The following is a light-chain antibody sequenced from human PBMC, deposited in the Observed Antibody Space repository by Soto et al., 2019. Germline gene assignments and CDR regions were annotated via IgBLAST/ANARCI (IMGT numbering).Light chain of an antibody. Sequence: QSALTQPASVSGSPGQSITISCTGTSSDVGGYNYVSWHQQHPDKAPKLLIYDVTDRPSGISNRFSGSKSGNAASLTISGLQAEDEADYYCSSYTSSDTYVFGTGTTLTVL. CDR1: SSDVGGYNY. J-gene: IGLJ1*01. CDR3: SSYTSSDTYV. V-gene: IGLV2-14*03. CDR2: DVT.